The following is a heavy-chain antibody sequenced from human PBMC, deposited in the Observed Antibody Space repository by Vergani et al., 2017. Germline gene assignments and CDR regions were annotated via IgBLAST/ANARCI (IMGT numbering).Heavy chain of an antibody. CDR2: IFSNDEK. D-gene: IGHD3-10*01. J-gene: IGHJ6*02. V-gene: IGHV2-26*01. CDR1: GFSLSNARMG. Sequence: QVTLKESGPVLVKPTETLTLTCTVSGFSLSNARMGVSWIRQPPGKALEWLAHIFSNDEKSYSTSLKSRLTISKDTSNSQVVLTMTNMDPVDTATYYCARMAITMVRGVIIYYYGMDVWGQGTTVTVSS. CDR3: ARMAITMVRGVIIYYYGMDV.